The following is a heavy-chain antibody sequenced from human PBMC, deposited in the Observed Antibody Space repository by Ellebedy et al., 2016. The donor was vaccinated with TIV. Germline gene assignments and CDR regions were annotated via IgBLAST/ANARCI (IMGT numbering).Heavy chain of an antibody. D-gene: IGHD2-2*01. J-gene: IGHJ4*02. Sequence: GGSLRLXCAASGFIFSTYWMSWVRQAPGKGLEWVANINQDGSEKHYLDSVKGRFTISRDNAKNSLYLQMNSLRAEDTAMYYCARARGWNIVVVPAAVDYWGQGTLVTVSS. CDR3: ARARGWNIVVVPAAVDY. CDR2: INQDGSEK. CDR1: GFIFSTYW. V-gene: IGHV3-7*01.